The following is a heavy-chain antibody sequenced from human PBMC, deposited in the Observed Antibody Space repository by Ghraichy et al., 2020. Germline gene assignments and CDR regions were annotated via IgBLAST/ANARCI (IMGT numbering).Heavy chain of an antibody. CDR3: ARGLRQQLAPMDV. J-gene: IGHJ6*02. CDR1: GFTFSSYS. V-gene: IGHV3-21*01. Sequence: GESLNISCAASGFTFSSYSMNWVRQAPGKGLEWVSSISSSSSYIYYADSVKGRFTISRDNAKNSLYLQMNSLRAEDTAVYYCARGLRQQLAPMDVWGQGTTVTVSS. D-gene: IGHD6-13*01. CDR2: ISSSSSYI.